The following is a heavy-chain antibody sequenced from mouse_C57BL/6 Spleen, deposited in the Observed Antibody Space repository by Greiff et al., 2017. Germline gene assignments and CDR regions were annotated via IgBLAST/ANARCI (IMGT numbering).Heavy chain of an antibody. Sequence: VKLQQPGAELVKPGASVKMSCKASGYTFTSYWITWVKQRPGQGLEWIGDIYPGSGSTNYNEKFKSKATLTVDTSSSTAYMQLSSLTSEDSAVYYCASRRDYDYDGPLDYWGQGTTLTVAS. CDR2: IYPGSGST. CDR1: GYTFTSYW. V-gene: IGHV1-55*01. J-gene: IGHJ2*01. D-gene: IGHD2-4*01. CDR3: ASRRDYDYDGPLDY.